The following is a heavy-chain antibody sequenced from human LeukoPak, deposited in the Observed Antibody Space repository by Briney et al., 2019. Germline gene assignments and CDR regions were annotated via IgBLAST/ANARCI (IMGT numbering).Heavy chain of an antibody. D-gene: IGHD6-13*01. V-gene: IGHV1-2*02. J-gene: IGHJ3*02. Sequence: ASVKVSCKASGYSFTDYYMHWVRPAPGQGLEWMGWINSNSGGTRYAQKFQDRVTMTRDTSISTAYMELRRLTSDDTATYYCARLQMLRIAAARGFAFDIWGQGTVVTVSS. CDR1: GYSFTDYY. CDR2: INSNSGGT. CDR3: ARLQMLRIAAARGFAFDI.